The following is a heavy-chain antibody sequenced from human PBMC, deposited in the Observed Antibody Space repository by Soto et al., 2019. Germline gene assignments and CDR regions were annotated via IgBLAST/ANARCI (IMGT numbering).Heavy chain of an antibody. Sequence: ASVKVSCKASGGTFSSYAISWVRQAPGQGLEWMGGIIPIFGTANYAQKFQGRVTITADESTSTAYMELSSLRSEDTAVDYCARVNDYPLGIYYYGMDVWGQGTTVTVSS. CDR3: ARVNDYPLGIYYYGMDV. CDR1: GGTFSSYA. V-gene: IGHV1-69*01. CDR2: IIPIFGTA. J-gene: IGHJ6*02. D-gene: IGHD4-17*01.